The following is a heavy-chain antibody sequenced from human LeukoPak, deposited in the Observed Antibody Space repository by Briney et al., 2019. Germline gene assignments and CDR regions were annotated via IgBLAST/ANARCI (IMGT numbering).Heavy chain of an antibody. CDR3: ARSVVVPAAHKKYYDY. V-gene: IGHV4-34*01. D-gene: IGHD2-2*01. Sequence: SETLSLTCAVYGGSFSGYYWSWIRQPPGKGLEWIAEINHSGSTNYNPSLKSRVTTSVDTSKNQFSLKLSSVTAADTAVYYCARSVVVPAAHKKYYDYWGQGTLVTVSS. J-gene: IGHJ4*02. CDR2: INHSGST. CDR1: GGSFSGYY.